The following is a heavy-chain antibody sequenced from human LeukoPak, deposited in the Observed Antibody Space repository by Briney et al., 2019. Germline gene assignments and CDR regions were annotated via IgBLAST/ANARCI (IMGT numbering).Heavy chain of an antibody. Sequence: GGTLRLSCAASGFTFSSYAMSWVRQAPGKGLEWVSAISGSGGSTYYADSVKGRFTISRDNSKNTLYLQMNSLRAEDTAVYYCAKVEHYDFWSGYYTGDAFDIWGQGTMVTVSS. CDR3: AKVEHYDFWSGYYTGDAFDI. CDR1: GFTFSSYA. J-gene: IGHJ3*02. CDR2: ISGSGGST. V-gene: IGHV3-23*01. D-gene: IGHD3-3*01.